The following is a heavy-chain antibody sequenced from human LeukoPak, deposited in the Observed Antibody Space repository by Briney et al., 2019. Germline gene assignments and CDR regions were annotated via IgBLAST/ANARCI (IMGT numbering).Heavy chain of an antibody. V-gene: IGHV3-30*04. J-gene: IGHJ4*02. CDR1: GFTFSSYA. Sequence: GGSLRLSCAASGFTFSSYAMHWVRQAPGKGLEWVAVISYDGSNKYYADSVKGRFTISRDNSKNTLYLQMNSLRAEDTAVYYCAREHRSSGWYQYFDYWGQGTLVTVSS. CDR3: AREHRSSGWYQYFDY. CDR2: ISYDGSNK. D-gene: IGHD6-19*01.